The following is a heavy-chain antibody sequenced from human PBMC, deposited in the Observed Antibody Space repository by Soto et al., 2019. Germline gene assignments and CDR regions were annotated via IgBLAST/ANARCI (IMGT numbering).Heavy chain of an antibody. CDR1: GISLNTGGEV. J-gene: IGHJ4*02. Sequence: QITLKESGPTLLKPTQHLTLTCTFSGISLNTGGEVVGWIRQPPGQALVWLALIYWDDDKRSSPSLKTRLSITKDSSKNQVVLTMSNMDPVDTATYCCVDRPTIGQIVFAFWGQGALVPVSS. CDR3: VDRPTIGQIVFAF. D-gene: IGHD5-12*01. CDR2: IYWDDDK. V-gene: IGHV2-5*02.